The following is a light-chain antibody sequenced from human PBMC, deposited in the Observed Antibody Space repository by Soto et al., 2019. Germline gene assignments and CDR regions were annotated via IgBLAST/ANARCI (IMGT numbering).Light chain of an antibody. Sequence: DIQMTQSPSTLSASVGDRVTITCRASQSISRWLAWYQQKPGKAPKVLIWDATSLQRGVPSRFSGSGSGTESTLTISSLQPDDFATYYCQQYNRYSTWTFGQGTKVDIK. J-gene: IGKJ1*01. CDR3: QQYNRYSTWT. CDR1: QSISRW. V-gene: IGKV1-5*01. CDR2: DAT.